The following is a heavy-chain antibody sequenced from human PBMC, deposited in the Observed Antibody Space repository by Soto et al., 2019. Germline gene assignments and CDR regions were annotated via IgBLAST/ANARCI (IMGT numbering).Heavy chain of an antibody. D-gene: IGHD5-18*01. CDR2: IYHSGST. CDR1: GGSISSNNW. Sequence: PSETLSLTCAVSGGSISSNNWWSWVRQPPGKGLEWIGEIYHSGSTYYNPSLKSRVTISVDKSTNQFSLKLNSVTAAATAVYYCARNGYSYGSLYYFDYWGQGTLVTGSS. J-gene: IGHJ4*02. CDR3: ARNGYSYGSLYYFDY. V-gene: IGHV4-4*02.